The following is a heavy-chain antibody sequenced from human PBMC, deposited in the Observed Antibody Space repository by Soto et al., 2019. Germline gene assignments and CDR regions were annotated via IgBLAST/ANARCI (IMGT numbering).Heavy chain of an antibody. CDR2: IIPIFGTA. V-gene: IGHV1-69*13. CDR1: GGTFSSYA. CDR3: ARPWDSNYGWFDP. Sequence: ASVKVSCKASGGTFSSYAISWVRQAPGQGLEWMGGIIPIFGTANYAQKFQGRVTITADESTSTAYMELSSLRSEDTAVYYCARPWDSNYGWFDPWGQGTLVTVS. J-gene: IGHJ5*02. D-gene: IGHD4-4*01.